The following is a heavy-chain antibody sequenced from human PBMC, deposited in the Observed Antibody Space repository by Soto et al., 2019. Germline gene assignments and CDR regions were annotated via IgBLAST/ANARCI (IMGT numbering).Heavy chain of an antibody. V-gene: IGHV4-39*01. CDR2: IYYSGST. CDR3: VRHEYGSGWLRDY. D-gene: IGHD6-19*01. CDR1: CGSISSSSYY. J-gene: IGHJ4*02. Sequence: PSETLSLTCTVSCGSISSSSYYWGWIRQPPGKGLEWIGSIYYSGSTYYNPSLKSRVTISVDTSKNQFSLKLSSVTAADTAVYYCVRHEYGSGWLRDYWGQGTLVTVSS.